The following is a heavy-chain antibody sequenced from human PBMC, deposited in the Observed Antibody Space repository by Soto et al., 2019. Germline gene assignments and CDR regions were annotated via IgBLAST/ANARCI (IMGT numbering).Heavy chain of an antibody. CDR1: GFTFSTYA. CDR3: ARHSVGYQLLYNWFDP. V-gene: IGHV3-23*01. CDR2: ISGSGGTT. Sequence: EVQLLESAGGLVQPGKSLRLSCATSGFTFSTYAMSWVRQAPGKGLEWVSTISGSGGTTYYADSVKGRFTISRDNSKNTLYLQMNSLKAEDTAIFHCARHSVGYQLLYNWFDPWGQGTLVTVSS. D-gene: IGHD2-2*01. J-gene: IGHJ5*02.